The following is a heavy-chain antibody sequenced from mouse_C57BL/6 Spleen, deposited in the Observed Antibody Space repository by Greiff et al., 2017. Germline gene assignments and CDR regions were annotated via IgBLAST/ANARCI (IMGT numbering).Heavy chain of an antibody. CDR3: TRHGSSYEGDY. D-gene: IGHD1-1*01. CDR1: GYTFTDYE. J-gene: IGHJ2*01. Sequence: QVQLQQSGAELVRPGASVTLSCKASGYTFTDYEMHWVKQTPVHGLEWIGAIDPATGGTAYNQKFKGKAILTADKSSSTAYMELRSLTSEDSAVYYCTRHGSSYEGDYWGQGTTLTVSS. V-gene: IGHV1-15*01. CDR2: IDPATGGT.